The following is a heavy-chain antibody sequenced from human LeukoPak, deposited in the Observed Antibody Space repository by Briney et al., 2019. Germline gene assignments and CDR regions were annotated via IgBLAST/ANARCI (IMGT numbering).Heavy chain of an antibody. Sequence: GGSLRLSCAASGFTVSSNYMSWVRQAPGKGLEWVSVIYSGGSTYYADSVKGRFTISRDNSKNTLYLQMNSLRAEDTAVYYCAVQGPPGYYGDYGYWGQGTLVTVSS. CDR1: GFTVSSNY. J-gene: IGHJ4*02. CDR3: AVQGPPGYYGDYGY. D-gene: IGHD4-17*01. V-gene: IGHV3-53*01. CDR2: IYSGGST.